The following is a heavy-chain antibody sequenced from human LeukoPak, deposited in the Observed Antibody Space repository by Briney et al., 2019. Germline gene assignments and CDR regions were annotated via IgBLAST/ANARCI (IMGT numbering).Heavy chain of an antibody. CDR3: ARELNGAFDP. V-gene: IGHV3-48*03. CDR2: ISSSGSTI. CDR1: GFTFSSYE. Sequence: GGSLRLSCAASGFTFSSYEMNWVRQAPGKGLEWVSYISSSGSTIYYADSVKGRFTISRDNAKNSLYLQMNSLRASDTAVYYCARELNGAFDPWGQGTLVTVSS. J-gene: IGHJ5*02. D-gene: IGHD1-1*01.